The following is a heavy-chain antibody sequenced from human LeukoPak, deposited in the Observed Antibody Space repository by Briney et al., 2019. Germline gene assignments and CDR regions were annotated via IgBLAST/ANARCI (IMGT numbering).Heavy chain of an antibody. J-gene: IGHJ4*02. V-gene: IGHV3-48*04. CDR2: IAGSSASI. CDR3: ARSLDILDY. Sequence: FCALSGFAFSRYSVAWVRPAPRKGLEWISYIAGSSASIYYADSVKGRFTITRDNAKNPLYLQMSSLRAEDTAIYYCARSLDILDYWRQGTLVTVSS. D-gene: IGHD2-2*03. CDR1: GFAFSRYS.